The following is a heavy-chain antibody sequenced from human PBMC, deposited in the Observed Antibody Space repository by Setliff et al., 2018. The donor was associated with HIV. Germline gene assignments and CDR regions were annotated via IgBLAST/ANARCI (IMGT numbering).Heavy chain of an antibody. CDR1: GGSMTSSNYY. Sequence: SETLSLTCTVSGGSMTSSNYYWGWIRQSPGRGLEWIGSISSSGGTTYHPSLRSRVTVSAATSKNQFSLKLSSVTAADTAVYYCARGQPPGAVVTPGAFDIWGQGTMVTVSS. D-gene: IGHD2-21*02. CDR3: ARGQPPGAVVTPGAFDI. CDR2: ISSSGGT. V-gene: IGHV4-39*07. J-gene: IGHJ3*02.